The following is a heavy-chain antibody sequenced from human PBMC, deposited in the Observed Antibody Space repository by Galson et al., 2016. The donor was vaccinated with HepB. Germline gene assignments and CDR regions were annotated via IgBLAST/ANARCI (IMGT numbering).Heavy chain of an antibody. Sequence: SVKVSCKASGYTFRRYGINWVRQAPGQGLEWMGWINPYRGNTNCAQKVQGRVTLTTDTSTNTAYLELRSLKSDDTAVYYCARQQEGIDTVLDNWGQGTLVTVS. J-gene: IGHJ4*02. CDR1: GYTFRRYG. D-gene: IGHD5-18*01. CDR3: ARQQEGIDTVLDN. V-gene: IGHV1-18*01. CDR2: INPYRGNT.